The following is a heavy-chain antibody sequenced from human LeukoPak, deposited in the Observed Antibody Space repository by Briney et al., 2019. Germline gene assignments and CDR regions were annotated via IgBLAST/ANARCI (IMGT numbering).Heavy chain of an antibody. CDR2: INPKSGVT. J-gene: IGHJ5*02. V-gene: IGHV1-2*02. Sequence: ASVKVSFKTSEYTFTDYYMHWVRQAPGQGLEWVGWINPKSGVTNYAQKFQGRVTMTRDTSISTAYMELSSLTSDDTAVYYCARGVGAPNWFDPWGQGTLVTVSS. CDR1: EYTFTDYY. CDR3: ARGVGAPNWFDP. D-gene: IGHD1-26*01.